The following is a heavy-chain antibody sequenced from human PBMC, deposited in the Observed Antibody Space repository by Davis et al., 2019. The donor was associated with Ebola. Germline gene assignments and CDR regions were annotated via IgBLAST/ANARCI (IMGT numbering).Heavy chain of an antibody. D-gene: IGHD3-3*01. CDR2: GTSADT. V-gene: IGHV3-23*01. CDR3: AGGDFWSGQFDY. Sequence: GGSLRLSCSASGFIFSTYVMSWVRQAPGKGLEWVSTYGTSADTYYADSVKGRFTISRDNSKNTLYLQLNSLRVEDTAVYYCAGGDFWSGQFDYWGQGVLVTVSS. J-gene: IGHJ4*02. CDR1: GFIFSTYV.